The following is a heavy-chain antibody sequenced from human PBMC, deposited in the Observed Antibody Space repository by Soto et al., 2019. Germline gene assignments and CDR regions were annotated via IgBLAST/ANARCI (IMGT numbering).Heavy chain of an antibody. V-gene: IGHV4-39*01. D-gene: IGHD1-7*01. CDR3: ASRDPGTSVDY. CDR1: GDSISSRSYY. Sequence: SETLSLTCTVTGDSISSRSYYWGWIRQPPGKGLEWIGSIYYSGSTYNNPSLRSRVSMSIDTSKDQFSLKLKSVTAADTAVYYCASRDPGTSVDYWGQGTLVTVSA. CDR2: IYYSGST. J-gene: IGHJ4*02.